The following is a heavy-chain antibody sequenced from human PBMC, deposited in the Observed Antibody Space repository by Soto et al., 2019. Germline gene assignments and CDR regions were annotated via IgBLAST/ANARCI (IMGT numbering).Heavy chain of an antibody. V-gene: IGHV1-69*13. CDR2: IIPIFGTA. CDR1: GGTFSSYA. Sequence: SVKVSCKASGGTFSSYAISWVRQAPGQGLGWMGGIIPIFGTANYAQKFQGRVTITADESTSTAYMELSSLRSEDTAVYYCARGSNDRVAVAWFDPWGQGTLVTVSS. CDR3: ARGSNDRVAVAWFDP. D-gene: IGHD6-19*01. J-gene: IGHJ5*02.